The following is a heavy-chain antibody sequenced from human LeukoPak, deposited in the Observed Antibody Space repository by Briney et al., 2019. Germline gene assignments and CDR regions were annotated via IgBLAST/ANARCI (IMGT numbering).Heavy chain of an antibody. CDR2: INAGNGNT. Sequence: ASVKVSCKASGYTFTSYAMHWVRQAPGRRLEWMGWINAGNGNTKYSQKFQGRVTITTDESTSTAYMELSSLRSEDTAVYYCARGATVTFDYFDYWGQGTLVTVSS. V-gene: IGHV1-3*01. J-gene: IGHJ4*02. D-gene: IGHD4-11*01. CDR1: GYTFTSYA. CDR3: ARGATVTFDYFDY.